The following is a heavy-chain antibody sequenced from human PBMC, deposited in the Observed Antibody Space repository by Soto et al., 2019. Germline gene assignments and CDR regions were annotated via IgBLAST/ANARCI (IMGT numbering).Heavy chain of an antibody. CDR1: GFTFSSYW. CDR2: INSDGSST. CDR3: ARDTTSPKLRYFDWLYYVGRFDP. J-gene: IGHJ5*02. V-gene: IGHV3-74*01. D-gene: IGHD3-9*01. Sequence: EVQLAESGGGLVQPGGSLRLSCAASGFTFSSYWMHWVRQAPGKGLVWVSRINSDGSSTSYADSVKGRFTISRDNAKNPLYLQMNSLRAEDTAVYYCARDTTSPKLRYFDWLYYVGRFDPWGQGTLVTVSS.